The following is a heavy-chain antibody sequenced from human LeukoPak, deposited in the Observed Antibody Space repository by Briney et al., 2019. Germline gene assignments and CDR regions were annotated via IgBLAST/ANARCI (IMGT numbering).Heavy chain of an antibody. Sequence: GGSLRLSCAASGFTFSSYWMHWVRQAPGKGLVWVSRTNSDGSSTSYADSVKGRFTISRDNAKNTLYLQMNSLRAEDTAVYYCARGVSSGYYDWGQGTLVTVSS. CDR3: ARGVSSGYYD. J-gene: IGHJ4*02. CDR1: GFTFSSYW. CDR2: TNSDGSST. D-gene: IGHD3-22*01. V-gene: IGHV3-74*01.